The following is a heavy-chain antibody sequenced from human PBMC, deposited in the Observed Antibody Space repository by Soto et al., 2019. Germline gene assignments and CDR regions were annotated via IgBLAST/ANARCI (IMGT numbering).Heavy chain of an antibody. D-gene: IGHD3-16*02. Sequence: GGSLRLSCAAFGFTYRSYDMHWVRQVAGKGLEWVSSLGGAGAREYAESVKGRFVISRDNANSLYLQMDSLRAGDTAIYYCTRASFFFGMDVWGQGTPVPVSS. CDR2: LGGAGAR. CDR1: GFTYRSYD. V-gene: IGHV3-13*01. J-gene: IGHJ6*02. CDR3: TRASFFFGMDV.